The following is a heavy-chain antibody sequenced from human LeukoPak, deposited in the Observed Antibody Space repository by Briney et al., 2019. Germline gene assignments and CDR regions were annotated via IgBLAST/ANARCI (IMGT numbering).Heavy chain of an antibody. CDR1: GYTFTGYY. CDR2: ISPNSGGT. D-gene: IGHD3-22*01. J-gene: IGHJ5*02. Sequence: ASVKVSCKASGYTFTGYYIHWVRQAPGQVLEWMGWISPNSGGTNYAQKFQGRVTMTRDTSISTAYMELSRLTPDDTAVYYCARDYYDSSGYSGQYNWFAPWGQGTLVTVSS. CDR3: ARDYYDSSGYSGQYNWFAP. V-gene: IGHV1-2*02.